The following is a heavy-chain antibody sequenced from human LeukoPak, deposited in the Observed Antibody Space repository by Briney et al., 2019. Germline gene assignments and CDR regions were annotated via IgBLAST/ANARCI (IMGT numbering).Heavy chain of an antibody. CDR2: LFNNGNT. D-gene: IGHD3-10*01. V-gene: IGHV4-38-2*02. Sequence: SETLSLTCTVSGSLIMNGYSWGWVRQTPGKGLEWIGTLFNNGNTYYNPSLRSRVTISVDTSKNQFSLKVTSVTAADTAVYYCATYRAGTSGRGSWGQGTLVTVSS. CDR1: GSLIMNGYS. J-gene: IGHJ5*02. CDR3: ATYRAGTSGRGS.